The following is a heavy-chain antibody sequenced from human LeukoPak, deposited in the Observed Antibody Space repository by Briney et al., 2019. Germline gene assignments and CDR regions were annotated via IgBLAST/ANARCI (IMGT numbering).Heavy chain of an antibody. V-gene: IGHV3-74*01. CDR1: GFTFSRYW. J-gene: IGHJ4*02. CDR3: ARRTYYYDSSGYYADY. CDR2: VNSDGSST. D-gene: IGHD3-22*01. Sequence: GGSLRLSCAASGFTFSRYWMHWVRQAPGKGLVWVSQVNSDGSSTRYADSVKGRFTISRDNAKNTLYLQMNSLRAEDTAVYYCARRTYYYDSSGYYADYWGQGTLVTVSS.